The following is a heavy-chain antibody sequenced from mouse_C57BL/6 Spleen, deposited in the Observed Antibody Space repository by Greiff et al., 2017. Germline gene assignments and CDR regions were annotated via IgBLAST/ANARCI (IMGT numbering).Heavy chain of an antibody. CDR1: GYAFSSSW. CDR2: IYPGDGDT. J-gene: IGHJ2*01. D-gene: IGHD2-12*01. V-gene: IGHV1-82*01. CDR3: ARGVTTLDY. Sequence: VKLQESGPELVKPGASVKISCKASGYAFSSSWMNWVKQRPGKGLEWIGRIYPGDGDTNYNGKFKGKATLTADKSSSTAYMQLSSLTSEDSAVYFCARGVTTLDYWGQGTTLTVSS.